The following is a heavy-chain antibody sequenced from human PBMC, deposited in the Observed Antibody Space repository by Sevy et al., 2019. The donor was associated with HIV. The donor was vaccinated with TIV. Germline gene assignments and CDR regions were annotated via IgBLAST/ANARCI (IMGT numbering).Heavy chain of an antibody. V-gene: IGHV1-58*01. D-gene: IGHD6-19*01. CDR3: AAEESSGITNSRWAGSY. Sequence: ASVKVSCKASGFTCTSSAVQWVRQARGQRLEWIGWIVVGSGNTNYAQKFQERVTITRDMSTSTAYMELSSLRSEDTAVYYCAAEESSGITNSRWAGSYWGQGTLVTVSS. CDR1: GFTCTSSA. J-gene: IGHJ4*02. CDR2: IVVGSGNT.